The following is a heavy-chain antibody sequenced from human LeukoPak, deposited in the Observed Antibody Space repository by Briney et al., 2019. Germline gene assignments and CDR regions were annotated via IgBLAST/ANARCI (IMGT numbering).Heavy chain of an antibody. CDR2: IYYSGST. V-gene: IGHV4-59*13. D-gene: IGHD5-18*01. J-gene: IGHJ4*02. CDR1: GGSISSYY. CDR3: ARARYSYGYYFDY. Sequence: SETLSLTCTVSGGSISSYYWSWIRQPPGMGLEWIGYIYYSGSTNYNPSLKSRVTISVDTSKNQFSLKLSPVTAADTAVYYCARARYSYGYYFDYWGQGTLVTVSS.